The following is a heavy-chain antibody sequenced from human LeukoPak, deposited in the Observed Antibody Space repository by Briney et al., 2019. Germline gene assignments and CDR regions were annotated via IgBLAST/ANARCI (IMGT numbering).Heavy chain of an antibody. CDR3: ARGRGDYFDTSGYLFGY. CDR1: GGSISTYY. Sequence: SETLSLTCTVSGGSISTYYWSWIRQPAGKGLEWIGRIYTSESTNYNPSLKSRVTMSLDKSKNQFSLKLTSVTAADTAVYYCARGRGDYFDTSGYLFGYWGQGTLVTVSS. V-gene: IGHV4-4*07. J-gene: IGHJ4*02. D-gene: IGHD3-22*01. CDR2: IYTSEST.